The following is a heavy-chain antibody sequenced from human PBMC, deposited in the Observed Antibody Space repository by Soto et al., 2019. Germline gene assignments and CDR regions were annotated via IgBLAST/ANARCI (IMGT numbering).Heavy chain of an antibody. CDR2: ISAYNGNT. Sequence: QVQMVQSGAEVKKPGASVKVSCKASGYTFTSYGISWVRQAPGQGLEWMGWISAYNGNTNYAQNLQGRVTMTTDTSTNSAYMELRSLRSDDTAVYYCARDLDPYSSGWYFDYWGQGTLVTVSS. V-gene: IGHV1-18*01. CDR1: GYTFTSYG. J-gene: IGHJ4*02. CDR3: ARDLDPYSSGWYFDY. D-gene: IGHD6-19*01.